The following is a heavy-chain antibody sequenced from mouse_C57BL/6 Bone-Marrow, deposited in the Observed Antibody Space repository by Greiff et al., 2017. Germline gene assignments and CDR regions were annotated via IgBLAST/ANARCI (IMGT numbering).Heavy chain of an antibody. CDR3: YGRSYNYAMDD. J-gene: IGHJ4*01. CDR1: GYTFTDYY. V-gene: IGHV1-19*01. Sequence: EVQLQQSGPVLVKPGASVKMSCKASGYTFTDYYMNWVKQSHGKSLEWIGVINPYNGGTSYNQKFKGKATLTVDKSSSTAYMELNSLTSEDSAVYYCYGRSYNYAMDDWGKGTSVTVSS. D-gene: IGHD1-1*01. CDR2: INPYNGGT.